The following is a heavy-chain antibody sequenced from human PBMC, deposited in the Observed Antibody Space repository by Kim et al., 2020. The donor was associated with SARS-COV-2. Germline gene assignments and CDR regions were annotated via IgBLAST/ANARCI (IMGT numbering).Heavy chain of an antibody. CDR1: GITLSSYW. D-gene: IGHD2-2*01. CDR2: IKEDGSAK. CDR3: ARRGGCRTSSCNLQVPFDY. J-gene: IGHJ4*02. V-gene: IGHV3-7*01. Sequence: GGSLRLSCTASGITLSSYWMTWVRQAPGKWLEWGANIKEDGSAKFYVDSVQGRFNISRDNAKNPLYLPMNHLRAEDTAVYYRARRGGCRTSSCNLQVPFDYWGQGPMVIVSS.